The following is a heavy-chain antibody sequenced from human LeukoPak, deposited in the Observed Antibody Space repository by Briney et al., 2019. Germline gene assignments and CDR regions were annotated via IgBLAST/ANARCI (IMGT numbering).Heavy chain of an antibody. CDR1: GFTFSSYA. D-gene: IGHD2-21*02. V-gene: IGHV3-30-3*01. CDR2: ISYDGSNK. Sequence: GGSLRLSCAASGFTFSSYAMHWVRQAPGKGLEWVAVISYDGSNKYHADSVKGRFTISRDNSKNTLYLQMNSLRAEDTAVYYCARDRGTAIDYWGQGTLVTVSS. CDR3: ARDRGTAIDY. J-gene: IGHJ4*02.